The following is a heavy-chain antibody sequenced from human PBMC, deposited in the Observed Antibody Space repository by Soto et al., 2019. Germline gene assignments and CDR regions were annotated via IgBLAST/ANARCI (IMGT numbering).Heavy chain of an antibody. J-gene: IGHJ4*02. Sequence: ASVKVSCKASGYTFTSYGISWVRQAPGQGLEWMGWISAYNGNTNYAQKLQGRVTMTTDTSTSTAYMELRSLRSDDTAVYYCVAMVRGGHFDYWGQGTLVTVSS. CDR1: GYTFTSYG. CDR2: ISAYNGNT. D-gene: IGHD3-10*01. CDR3: VAMVRGGHFDY. V-gene: IGHV1-18*01.